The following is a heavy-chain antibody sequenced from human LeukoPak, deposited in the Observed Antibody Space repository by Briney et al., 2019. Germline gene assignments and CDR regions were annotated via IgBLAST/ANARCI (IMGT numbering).Heavy chain of an antibody. J-gene: IGHJ4*02. CDR1: GFTFSSYA. D-gene: IGHD6-13*01. V-gene: IGHV3-30*01. CDR3: ASYSAAAGIFDC. Sequence: PGGSLRLSCAASGFTFSSYAMHWVRQAPGKGLEWVAVISYDGSNKYYADSMKGRFTISRDNSKNTLYLQMNSLRAEDTAVYYCASYSAAAGIFDCWGQGTLVTVSS. CDR2: ISYDGSNK.